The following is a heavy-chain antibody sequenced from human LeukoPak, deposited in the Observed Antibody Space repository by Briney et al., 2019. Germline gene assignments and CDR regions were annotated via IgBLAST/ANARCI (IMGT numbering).Heavy chain of an antibody. CDR3: AKILSYSSSWCQFDY. V-gene: IGHV3-23*01. Sequence: GGSLRLSCAASGFTFSSYAMSWVRQAPGKGLEWVSAISGSGGSTYYADSVKGRFTISRDNSENTLYLQMNSLRAEDTAVYYCAKILSYSSSWCQFDYWGQGTLVTVSS. D-gene: IGHD6-13*01. CDR2: ISGSGGST. CDR1: GFTFSSYA. J-gene: IGHJ4*02.